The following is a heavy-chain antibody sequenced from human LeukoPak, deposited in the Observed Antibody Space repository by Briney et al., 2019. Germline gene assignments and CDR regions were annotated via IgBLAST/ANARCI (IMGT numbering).Heavy chain of an antibody. CDR2: INPSGGST. D-gene: IGHD6-19*01. J-gene: IGHJ4*02. V-gene: IGHV1-46*01. Sequence: ASVKVSCKASGYTFTSYYMHWVRQAPGQGLEWVGMINPSGGSTSYAQKFQGRVTMTRDTSTSTVYMELSSLRSEDTAVYYCARVIIAVAGFDYWGQGTLVTVSS. CDR3: ARVIIAVAGFDY. CDR1: GYTFTSYY.